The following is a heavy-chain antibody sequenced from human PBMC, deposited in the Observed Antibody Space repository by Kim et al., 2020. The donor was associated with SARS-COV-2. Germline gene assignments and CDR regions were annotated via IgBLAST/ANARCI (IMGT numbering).Heavy chain of an antibody. CDR2: ISWNSGSI. CDR3: AKDSTIVGATIDY. CDR1: GFTFDDYA. D-gene: IGHD1-26*01. V-gene: IGHV3-9*01. J-gene: IGHJ4*02. Sequence: GGSLRLSCAASGFTFDDYAMHWVRQAPGKGLEWVSGISWNSGSIGYADSVKGRFTISRDNAKNSLYLQMNSLRAEDTALYYCAKDSTIVGATIDYWGQGTLVTVSS.